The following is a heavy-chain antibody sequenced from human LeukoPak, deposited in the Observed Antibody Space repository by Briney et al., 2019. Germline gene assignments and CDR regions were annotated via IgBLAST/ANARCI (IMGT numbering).Heavy chain of an antibody. CDR3: ARDSRYYYYGMDV. CDR1: GFTFSSYS. CDR2: ISSSSSYI. J-gene: IGHJ6*04. V-gene: IGHV3-21*01. Sequence: GGSLRLSCAASGFTFSSYSMNWVRQAPGKGLEWVSSISSSSSYIYYADSVKGRFTISRDNAKNSLYLQMNSRRAEDTAVYYCARDSRYYYYGMDVWGKGTTVTVSS.